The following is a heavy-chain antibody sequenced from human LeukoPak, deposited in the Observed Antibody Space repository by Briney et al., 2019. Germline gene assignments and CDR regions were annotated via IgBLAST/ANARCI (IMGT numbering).Heavy chain of an antibody. V-gene: IGHV3-20*04. J-gene: IGHJ6*03. CDR2: INWNGGST. CDR3: ARENTGIEVAGTFIDYYYYYMAV. CDR1: GFTFDDYG. Sequence: PGGSLRLSCAASGFTFDDYGMSWVRQAPGKGLEWVAGINWNGGSTGYADSVKGRFTISRDNAKNSLYLQMNSLRAEDTALYYCARENTGIEVAGTFIDYYYYYMAVWRKGTTVTVSS. D-gene: IGHD6-19*01.